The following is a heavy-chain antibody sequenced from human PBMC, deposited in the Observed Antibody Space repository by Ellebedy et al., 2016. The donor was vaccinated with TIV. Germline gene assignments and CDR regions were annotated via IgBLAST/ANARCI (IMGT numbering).Heavy chain of an antibody. D-gene: IGHD3-10*01. Sequence: GESLKISCTDSGFTFSTYSMNWVRQAPGKGLEWVAVISGHGLTTYYADSVKGRFTISRDNSKNTLYLQMNSLTTEDTAVYYCARAVIGKEDFDYWGQGSLVSVSS. J-gene: IGHJ4*02. V-gene: IGHV3-30*03. CDR1: GFTFSTYS. CDR3: ARAVIGKEDFDY. CDR2: ISGHGLTT.